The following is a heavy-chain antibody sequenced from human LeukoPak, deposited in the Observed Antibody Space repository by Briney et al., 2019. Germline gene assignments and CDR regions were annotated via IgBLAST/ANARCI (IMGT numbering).Heavy chain of an antibody. CDR3: ARQDVDTAMAHFDY. J-gene: IGHJ4*02. CDR1: GYSISSGSY. Sequence: SETLSLTCTVSGYSISSGSYWGWIRQPPGKGLEWIGNIYHSGSTYYNPSLKSRVTIPVDTSKNQFSLKLSSVTAADTAVYYCARQDVDTAMAHFDYWGQGTLVTVSS. D-gene: IGHD5-18*01. CDR2: IYHSGST. V-gene: IGHV4-38-2*02.